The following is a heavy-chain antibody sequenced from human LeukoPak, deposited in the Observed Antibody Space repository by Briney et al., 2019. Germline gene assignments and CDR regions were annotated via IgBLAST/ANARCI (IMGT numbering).Heavy chain of an antibody. Sequence: ASVKVSCKASGYTFTNYNMHWVRQAPGRGLEWTGRISPDSGVTNYAQKFQGRVTVTRDTSITTAYMELSRLTSDDTAVYYCARDRAATHSDYWGQGTLVTVSS. D-gene: IGHD6-13*01. J-gene: IGHJ4*02. CDR3: ARDRAATHSDY. CDR1: GYTFTNYN. V-gene: IGHV1-2*06. CDR2: ISPDSGVT.